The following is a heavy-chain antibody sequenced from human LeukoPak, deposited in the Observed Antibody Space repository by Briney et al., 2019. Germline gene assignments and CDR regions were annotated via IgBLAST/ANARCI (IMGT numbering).Heavy chain of an antibody. CDR2: IYPGDSDT. CDR1: GYSFTSYW. J-gene: IGHJ3*01. Sequence: GESLKISCKGSGYSFTSYWIGWVRQMPGKGLEWMGIIYPGDSDTRYSPSFQGQVTISADKSSNTAYLQWSRLKASGTARYYCARPRPPGQVGSFDLWGQGTMVTVSS. CDR3: ARPRPPGQVGSFDL. V-gene: IGHV5-51*01. D-gene: IGHD1-26*01.